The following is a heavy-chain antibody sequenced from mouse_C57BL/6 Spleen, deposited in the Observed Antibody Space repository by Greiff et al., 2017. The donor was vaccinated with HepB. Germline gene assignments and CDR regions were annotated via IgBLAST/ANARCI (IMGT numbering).Heavy chain of an antibody. CDR3: ARSNYYGSSYDGY. Sequence: VQLQQSGAELVKPGASVKMSCKASGYTFTSYWITWVKQRPGQGLEWIGDIYPGSGSTNYNEKFKSKATLTVDTSSSTAYMQLSSLTSEDSAVYYCARSNYYGSSYDGYWGQGTTLTVSS. J-gene: IGHJ2*01. CDR1: GYTFTSYW. CDR2: IYPGSGST. V-gene: IGHV1-55*01. D-gene: IGHD1-1*01.